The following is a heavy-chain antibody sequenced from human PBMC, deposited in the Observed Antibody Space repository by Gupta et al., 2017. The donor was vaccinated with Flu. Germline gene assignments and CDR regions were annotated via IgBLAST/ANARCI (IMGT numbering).Heavy chain of an antibody. V-gene: IGHV3-23*01. J-gene: IGHJ4*02. D-gene: IGHD2-21*02. CDR3: AKDVGDGGDCCPFDH. Sequence: EVQLLESGRDLVQPGGSLRLSCAASGFTLSSYAMTWVRQAPGKGLEWVASITGRSATTYYTDSVKGRFTVSRDHSLNTLYLEMNTLRAEDTALYFCAKDVGDGGDCCPFDHWGQGTLVSVSS. CDR1: GFTLSSYA. CDR2: ITGRSATT.